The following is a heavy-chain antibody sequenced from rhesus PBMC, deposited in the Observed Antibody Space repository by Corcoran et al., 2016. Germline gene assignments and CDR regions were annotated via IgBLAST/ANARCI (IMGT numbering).Heavy chain of an antibody. D-gene: IGHD2-15*01. Sequence: EVQLVESGAGLVQHGGSRSLSCAASGFPFSTSWMSWVRQAPGRGLEWVARIKRKADGETADYAASVKGRFTISRDDSKNTLYLQMNSLKTEDTAVYYCTTDSSLVRWGQGVLVTVSS. CDR2: IKRKADGETA. CDR3: TTDSSLVR. V-gene: IGHV3-30*02. J-gene: IGHJ4*01. CDR1: GFPFSTSW.